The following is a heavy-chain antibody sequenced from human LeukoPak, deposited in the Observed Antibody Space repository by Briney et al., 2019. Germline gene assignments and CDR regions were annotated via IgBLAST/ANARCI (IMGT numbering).Heavy chain of an antibody. CDR1: GFTFTSYW. J-gene: IGHJ4*02. CDR3: AKAWGTPHDF. Sequence: GGSLRLXCAASGFTFTSYWMHWVRQAPGKGLVWVSRINSDGSTTNYADSVKGRFTSSRDNAKNTLYLQMNSLRGEDTAVYYCAKAWGTPHDFWSQGTLVTVSS. V-gene: IGHV3-74*01. CDR2: INSDGSTT. D-gene: IGHD3-3*01.